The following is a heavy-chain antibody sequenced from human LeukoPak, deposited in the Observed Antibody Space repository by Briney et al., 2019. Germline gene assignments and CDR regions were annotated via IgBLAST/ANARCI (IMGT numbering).Heavy chain of an antibody. D-gene: IGHD3-22*01. CDR1: GFTFSNFA. Sequence: GGSLRLSCAASGFTFSNFAMNWVRQAPGRGLEWVSAISSSSATTLYADSVKGRFTISRDDSKNTLFLQMNSLRVEDTAVYYCAKWTSYYDDWGQGTPVTVSS. CDR2: ISSSSATT. V-gene: IGHV3-23*01. J-gene: IGHJ4*02. CDR3: AKWTSYYDD.